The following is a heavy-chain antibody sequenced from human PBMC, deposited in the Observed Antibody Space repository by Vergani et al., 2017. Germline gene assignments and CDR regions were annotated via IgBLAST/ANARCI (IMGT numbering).Heavy chain of an antibody. J-gene: IGHJ4*02. CDR2: SNAGNGNT. V-gene: IGHV1-3*02. Sequence: QVQLVQSGAEVKKPGASVKVSCKASGYTFTSYAMHWVRQAPGQRLEWMGWSNAGNGNTKYSQEFQGRVTITRDTSASTAYMERSSLRSEDTAVYYCTRGWYYDSIAYWAYWGQGTLVTVSS. CDR1: GYTFTSYA. D-gene: IGHD3-22*01. CDR3: TRGWYYDSIAYWAY.